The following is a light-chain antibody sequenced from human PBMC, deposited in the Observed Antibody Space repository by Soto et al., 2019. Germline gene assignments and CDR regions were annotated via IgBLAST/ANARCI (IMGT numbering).Light chain of an antibody. CDR1: GSNIGPNY. Sequence: QSVLTQSPSASGTPGQRITISCSGSGSNIGPNYVYWFQQFPGTAPKLLIYNDDQRPSGVPDRFSGSKSGTSASLGIRGLRSEDEADYYCAAWDDSLTGRVFGGGTKLTVL. J-gene: IGLJ3*02. CDR2: NDD. CDR3: AAWDDSLTGRV. V-gene: IGLV1-47*02.